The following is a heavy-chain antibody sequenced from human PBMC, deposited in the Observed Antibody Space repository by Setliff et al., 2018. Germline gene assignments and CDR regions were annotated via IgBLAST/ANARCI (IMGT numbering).Heavy chain of an antibody. D-gene: IGHD6-13*01. CDR1: GKTLTELS. CDR2: FDPDDGET. Sequence: ASVKVSCKLSGKTLTELSIHWVRQAPGKGLEWMGGFDPDDGETVYAQKFQGRVTMTEDTSTNTAYMELSSLRSEDTAVYYCATCVGTSWYVYNFYMDVWGIGTTVTVSS. CDR3: ATCVGTSWYVYNFYMDV. J-gene: IGHJ6*03. V-gene: IGHV1-24*01.